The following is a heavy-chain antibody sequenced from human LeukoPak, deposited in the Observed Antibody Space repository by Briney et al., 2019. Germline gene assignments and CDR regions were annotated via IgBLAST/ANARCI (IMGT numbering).Heavy chain of an antibody. J-gene: IGHJ5*02. CDR3: GRGDSSWPYNWFDP. CDR1: GYTFTNYY. D-gene: IGHD6-13*01. Sequence: ASVKVSCKASGYTFTNYYMHWVRQAPGQGLEWMGLINPSLGSTSYAQKFQGRVTMTRDTSTTTVYMDLSSLRSDDTAVYYCGRGDSSWPYNWFDPWAREPWSPSPQ. CDR2: INPSLGST. V-gene: IGHV1-46*01.